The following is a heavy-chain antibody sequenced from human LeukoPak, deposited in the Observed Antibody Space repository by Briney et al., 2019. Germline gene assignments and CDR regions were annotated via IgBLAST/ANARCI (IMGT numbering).Heavy chain of an antibody. CDR2: INGRGEET. J-gene: IGHJ4*02. CDR3: ACHCSGSRCSDHDY. D-gene: IGHD2-15*01. V-gene: IGHV3-23*01. Sequence: GGSLRLSCTASGFAFNSYFMTWARQAPGKGLEWVSGINGRGEETHYANSVKGRFTISRDNSKNTVYLQLSSLRAEDTAVYYCACHCSGSRCSDHDYWGQGTMVTVSS. CDR1: GFAFNSYF.